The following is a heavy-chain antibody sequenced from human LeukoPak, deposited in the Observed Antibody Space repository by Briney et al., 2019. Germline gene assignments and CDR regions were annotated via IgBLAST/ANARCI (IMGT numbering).Heavy chain of an antibody. CDR3: AISRLGYCSGGSCYTNTDYYYYYMDV. D-gene: IGHD2-15*01. CDR2: IIPIFGTA. Sequence: SVKVSCKASGGTFSNYAISWVRQAPGQGLEWMGGIIPIFGTANYAQKFQGRVTITADESTSTAYMELSSLRSEDTAVYYCAISRLGYCSGGSCYTNTDYYYYYMDVWGKGTTVTISS. V-gene: IGHV1-69*01. CDR1: GGTFSNYA. J-gene: IGHJ6*03.